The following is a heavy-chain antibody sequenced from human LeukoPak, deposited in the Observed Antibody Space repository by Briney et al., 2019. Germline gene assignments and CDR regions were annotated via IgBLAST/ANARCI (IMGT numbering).Heavy chain of an antibody. V-gene: IGHV4-34*01. D-gene: IGHD5-12*01. CDR1: GGSFSGYY. CDR2: INHSGST. CDR3: AGSNSGYDPGFDY. J-gene: IGHJ4*02. Sequence: SETLSLTCAVYGGSFSGYYWSWIRQPPGKGLEWIGEINHSGSTNYNPSLKSRVTISVDTSKNQFSLKLSSVTAADTAVYYCAGSNSGYDPGFDYWGQGTLVTVSS.